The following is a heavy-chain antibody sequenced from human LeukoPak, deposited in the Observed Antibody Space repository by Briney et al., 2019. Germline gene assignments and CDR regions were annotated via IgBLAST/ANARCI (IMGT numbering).Heavy chain of an antibody. CDR1: GYTFTSYA. CDR2: INAGNGNT. CDR3: ARGGQQLVLGFDY. D-gene: IGHD6-13*01. J-gene: IGHJ4*02. V-gene: IGHV1-3*01. Sequence: VASVKVSCKASGYTFTSYAMHWVRQAPGQRLEWMGWINAGNGNTKYSQKFQGRVTITRDTSASTAYMELSSLRSEDTAVYYCARGGQQLVLGFDYWGQGTLVTVSS.